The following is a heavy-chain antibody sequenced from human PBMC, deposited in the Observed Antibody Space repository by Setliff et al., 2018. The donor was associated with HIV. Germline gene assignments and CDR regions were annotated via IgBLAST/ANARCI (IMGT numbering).Heavy chain of an antibody. CDR2: IYHSGST. V-gene: IGHV4-38-2*01. D-gene: IGHD5-12*01. J-gene: IGHJ4*02. CDR1: GYSIRSGYY. CDR3: ARQQNSGYDLCVEY. Sequence: SETLSLTCAVSGYSIRSGYYWGWIGQPPGKGLEWIGSIYHSGSTYYSPSLKSRVTISVDTSKNQFSLKLSSVTAADTAVYYCARQQNSGYDLCVEYWGQGTLVTVSS.